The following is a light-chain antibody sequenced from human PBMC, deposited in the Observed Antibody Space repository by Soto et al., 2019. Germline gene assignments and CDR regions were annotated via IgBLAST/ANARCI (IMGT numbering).Light chain of an antibody. J-gene: IGKJ5*01. CDR1: QSVSSN. Sequence: EIVMTQSPATLSVSPGERASLSCRASQSVSSNLAWYQQKPGQAPRLLIYSASTRATGIPARFSGSGSDTEFTLTISSLQPEDFAVYYCQQYNNWRITFGQGTRLEIK. CDR2: SAS. CDR3: QQYNNWRIT. V-gene: IGKV3-15*01.